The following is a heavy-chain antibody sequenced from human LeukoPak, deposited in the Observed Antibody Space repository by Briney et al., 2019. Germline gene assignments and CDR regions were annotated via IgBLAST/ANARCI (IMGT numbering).Heavy chain of an antibody. V-gene: IGHV3-23*01. J-gene: IGHJ6*02. Sequence: GGPLRLSCAASGFTFSSYAMSWVRQAPGKGLEWVSAISGSGGSTYYADSVKGRFTISRDNSKNTLYLQMNSLRAEDTAVYYCAKEPPDYCSGGSCYVYYGMDVWGQGTTVTVSS. D-gene: IGHD2-15*01. CDR1: GFTFSSYA. CDR3: AKEPPDYCSGGSCYVYYGMDV. CDR2: ISGSGGST.